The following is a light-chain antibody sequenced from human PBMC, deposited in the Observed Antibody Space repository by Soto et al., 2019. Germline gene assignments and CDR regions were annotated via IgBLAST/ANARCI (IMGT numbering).Light chain of an antibody. CDR1: SSDVGGYNY. J-gene: IGLJ1*01. CDR2: EVT. Sequence: QSALAQPPSASGSPGQSVTISCTGTSSDVGGYNYVSWYQQYPGKAPKLMIYEVTKRPSGVPDRFSGSKSGNTASLTVSGLQAEDEADYYCNSYGGSNNLVFGTGTKVTVL. CDR3: NSYGGSNNLV. V-gene: IGLV2-8*01.